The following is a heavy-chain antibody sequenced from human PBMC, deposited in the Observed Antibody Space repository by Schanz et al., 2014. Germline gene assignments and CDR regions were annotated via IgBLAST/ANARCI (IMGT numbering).Heavy chain of an antibody. CDR2: ISGSSIHK. CDR3: ARDTAQSCIGPSCFEYFQH. CDR1: GFTFSTYY. J-gene: IGHJ1*01. Sequence: EVQLVESGGGLVKPGGSLRLSCAASGFTFSTYYMNWVRQAPGKGLEWVSHISGSSIHKNYADSVKGRFSISRDNAKNSLYLQMNSLRAEDTALYYCARDTAQSCIGPSCFEYFQHWGQGALVTVSS. D-gene: IGHD2-2*01. V-gene: IGHV3-21*05.